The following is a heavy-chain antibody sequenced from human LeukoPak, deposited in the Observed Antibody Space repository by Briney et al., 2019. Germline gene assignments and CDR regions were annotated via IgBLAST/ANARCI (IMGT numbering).Heavy chain of an antibody. CDR3: AKSSYYDSSGFYREYYFDY. CDR1: GFSFNNFG. J-gene: IGHJ4*02. Sequence: GGSLRLSCVASGFSFNNFGMTWVRQAPGRGLEWVSSISGTGGSTHYADSVKGRFTISRDNSKNTLYLQMNSLRAGDTAVYYCAKSSYYDSSGFYREYYFDYWGQGTLVTVSS. D-gene: IGHD3-22*01. CDR2: ISGTGGST. V-gene: IGHV3-23*01.